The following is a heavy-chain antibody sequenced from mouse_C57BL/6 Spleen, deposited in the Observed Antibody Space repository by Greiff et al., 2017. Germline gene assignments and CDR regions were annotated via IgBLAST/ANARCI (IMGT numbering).Heavy chain of an antibody. J-gene: IGHJ4*01. D-gene: IGHD3-1*01. CDR3: ARQLGLHYAMDY. CDR1: GYTFTSYW. CDR2: IDPSDSDT. V-gene: IGHV1-52*01. Sequence: QVQLQQSGAELVRPGSSVKLSCKASGYTFTSYWMQWVKQRPIQGLEWIGNIDPSDSDTHYNQKFKDKATLTEDKSSSTAYMQLSSLTSEDSAVYYGARQLGLHYAMDYWGQGTSVTVSS.